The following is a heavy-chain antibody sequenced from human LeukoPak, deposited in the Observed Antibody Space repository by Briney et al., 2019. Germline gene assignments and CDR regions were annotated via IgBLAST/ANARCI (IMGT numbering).Heavy chain of an antibody. D-gene: IGHD2-15*01. CDR2: ISNNGGYT. CDR1: GFTFSSSA. CDR3: AKQLGYCSDGSCYFPY. V-gene: IGHV3-23*01. Sequence: GGSLRLSCAASGFTFSSSAMSWVRQAPGKGLEWVSAISNNGGYTYYADSVQGRFTISRDNSKSTLCLQMNSLRAEDTAVFYCAKQLGYCSDGSCYFPYWGQGTLVTVSS. J-gene: IGHJ4*02.